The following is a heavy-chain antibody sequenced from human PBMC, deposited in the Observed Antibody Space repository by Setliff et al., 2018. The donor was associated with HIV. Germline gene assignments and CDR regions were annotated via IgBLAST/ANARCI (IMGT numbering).Heavy chain of an antibody. Sequence: TLSLTCTVSGGSISRGSYYWSWIRQPAGKGLEWIGRIYTNGNTNYNPSLKSRVTVSADTSKNQFSLKLTSVTAADTAVYYCARGDPFTDFDSWGQGALVTAPQ. CDR1: GGSISRGSYY. J-gene: IGHJ4*02. CDR3: ARGDPFTDFDS. CDR2: IYTNGNT. V-gene: IGHV4-61*02. D-gene: IGHD3-16*01.